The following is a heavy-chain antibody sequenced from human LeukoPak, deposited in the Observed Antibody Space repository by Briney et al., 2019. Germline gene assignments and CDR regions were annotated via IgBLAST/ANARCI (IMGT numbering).Heavy chain of an antibody. CDR1: GGSFSGYY. D-gene: IGHD3-10*01. CDR2: INHSVST. CDR3: ARDLPTLYYGSGSYYPG. Sequence: SETLSLTCAVYGGSFSGYYWSWIRQPPGKGLEWIGEINHSVSTNYNPSLKSRVTISVDTSKNQFSLKLSSVNAADPAVYYCARDLPTLYYGSGSYYPGWGQGTLVTVSS. V-gene: IGHV4-34*01. J-gene: IGHJ4*02.